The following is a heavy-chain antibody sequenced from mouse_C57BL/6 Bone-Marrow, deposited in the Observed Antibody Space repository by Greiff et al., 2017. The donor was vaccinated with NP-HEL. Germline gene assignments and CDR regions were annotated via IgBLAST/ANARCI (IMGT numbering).Heavy chain of an antibody. CDR1: GYTFTSYG. J-gene: IGHJ4*01. CDR3: ARWGLRVVALYYYAMAY. CDR2: LYPRSGNS. Sequence: VKLMESGAELARPGASVKLSCKASGYTFTSYGISWVKQRPGQGLEWIGELYPRSGNSYYNEKFKGKATLTADKSSSTAYMELRSLTSEDSAVYFCARWGLRVVALYYYAMAYWGQGTSVTVSS. V-gene: IGHV1-81*01. D-gene: IGHD1-1*01.